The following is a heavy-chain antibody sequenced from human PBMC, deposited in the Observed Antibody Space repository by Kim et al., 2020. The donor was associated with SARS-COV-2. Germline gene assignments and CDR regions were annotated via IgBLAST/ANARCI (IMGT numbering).Heavy chain of an antibody. V-gene: IGHV5-51*01. CDR2: IYLGDSET. J-gene: IGHJ2*01. CDR3: ARLSNYYGSGSYYTSYFDL. Sequence: GESLKISCKGSGYTFTTYWIDWVRQMPGKGLEWMGIIYLGDSETRYSPSFQGQVTISADKSIRTAYLQWSSLQASDTAMYYCARLSNYYGSGSYYTSYFDLWGRGTLVIVSS. CDR1: GYTFTTYW. D-gene: IGHD3-10*01.